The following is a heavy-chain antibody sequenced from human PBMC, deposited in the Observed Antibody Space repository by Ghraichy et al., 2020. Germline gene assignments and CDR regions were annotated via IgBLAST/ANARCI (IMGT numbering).Heavy chain of an antibody. Sequence: SETLSLTCTVSGGSISSYYWSWIRQPPGKGLEWIGYIYYSGSTNYNPSLKSRVTISVDTSKNQFSLKLSSVTAADTAVYYCARDNYYDPERYFDLWGRGTLVTVSS. CDR3: ARDNYYDPERYFDL. V-gene: IGHV4-59*01. CDR1: GGSISSYY. J-gene: IGHJ2*01. CDR2: IYYSGST. D-gene: IGHD3-22*01.